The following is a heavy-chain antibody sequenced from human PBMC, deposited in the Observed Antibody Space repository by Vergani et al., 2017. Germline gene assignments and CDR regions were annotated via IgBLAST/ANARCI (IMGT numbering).Heavy chain of an antibody. CDR1: GFTFSSYA. V-gene: IGHV3-9*01. Sequence: EVQLLESGGGLVQPGGSLRLSCAASGFTFSSYAMSWVRQAPGKGLEWVSGISWNSGSIGYADSVKGRFTISRDNAKNSLYLQMNSLRAEDTALYYCAKDTVAGPEYTFDYWGQGTLVTVSS. CDR2: ISWNSGSI. J-gene: IGHJ4*02. D-gene: IGHD6-19*01. CDR3: AKDTVAGPEYTFDY.